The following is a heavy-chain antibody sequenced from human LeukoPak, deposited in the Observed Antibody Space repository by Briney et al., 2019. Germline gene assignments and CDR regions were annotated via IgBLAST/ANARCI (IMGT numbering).Heavy chain of an antibody. CDR3: ARGYDRGDY. CDR1: GFTLSNYN. D-gene: IGHD3-10*02. CDR2: ISSSSSYI. J-gene: IGHJ4*02. Sequence: GGSLRLSCAASGFTLSNYNMNWVRQAPGKGLEWVSSISSSSSYIYYADSVKGRFTISRDNAKNSLYLQMHSLRAEDTAVYYCARGYDRGDYWGQGTLVTVSS. V-gene: IGHV3-21*01.